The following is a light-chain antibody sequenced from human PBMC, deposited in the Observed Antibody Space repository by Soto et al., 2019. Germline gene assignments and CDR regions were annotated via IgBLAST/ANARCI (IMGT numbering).Light chain of an antibody. J-gene: IGKJ1*01. V-gene: IGKV3-20*01. CDR1: QSVTNSF. CDR3: HQYFSSPWA. CDR2: GAS. Sequence: EIVLAQSPGTLSLSPGERATLSCRASQSVTNSFLAWYQQKPGQAPRLLIYGASRRATGIPDRFTGSGSGTDFTLTISRLEPEDFAVYYCHQYFSSPWAFGQGTKVDIK.